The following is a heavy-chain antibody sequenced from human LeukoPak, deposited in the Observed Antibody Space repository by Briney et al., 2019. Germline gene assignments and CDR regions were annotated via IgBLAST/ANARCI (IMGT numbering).Heavy chain of an antibody. J-gene: IGHJ4*02. D-gene: IGHD5-12*01. CDR3: ARGGVDIVATIGSYYFDY. CDR2: INPNSGGT. Sequence: WVRQAPGQGLEWMGWINPNSGGTNYAQKFQGRVTMTRDTSITTAYMELSRLRSDDTAVYYCARGGVDIVATIGSYYFDYWGQGTLVTVSS. V-gene: IGHV1-2*02.